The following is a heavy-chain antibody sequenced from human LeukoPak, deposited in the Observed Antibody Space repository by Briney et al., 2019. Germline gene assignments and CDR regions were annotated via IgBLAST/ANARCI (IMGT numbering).Heavy chain of an antibody. Sequence: SETLSLTCAVSGGSISSGGYSWSWIRQPPGKGLEWIGYIYHSGSTYYNPSLKSRVTISVDRSKNQFSLKLSSVTAADTAVYYCARARSRYDFWSGYYLNNWFDPWGQGTLVTVSS. CDR3: ARARSRYDFWSGYYLNNWFDP. CDR1: GGSISSGGYS. V-gene: IGHV4-30-2*01. J-gene: IGHJ5*02. D-gene: IGHD3-3*01. CDR2: IYHSGST.